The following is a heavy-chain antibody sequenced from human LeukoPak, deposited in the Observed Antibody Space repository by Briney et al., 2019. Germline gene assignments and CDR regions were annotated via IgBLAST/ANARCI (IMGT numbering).Heavy chain of an antibody. Sequence: GGSLRLSCAASGFTFSSYGMHWVRQAPGKGLEWGAVISYDGSNKYYADSVKGRFTISRDNSKNTLYLQMNSLRAEDTAVYYCAKTGDSSGHFDYWGQGTLVTVSS. CDR3: AKTGDSSGHFDY. CDR2: ISYDGSNK. V-gene: IGHV3-30*18. J-gene: IGHJ4*02. CDR1: GFTFSSYG. D-gene: IGHD6-19*01.